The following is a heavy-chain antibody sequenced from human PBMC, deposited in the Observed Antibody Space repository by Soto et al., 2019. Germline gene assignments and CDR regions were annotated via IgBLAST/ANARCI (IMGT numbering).Heavy chain of an antibody. J-gene: IGHJ5*02. D-gene: IGHD4-17*01. CDR1: GGSISSGDYY. Sequence: QVQLQESGPGLVKPSQTLSLTCTVSGGSISSGDYYWSWIRQPPGKGLEWIGYIYYSGSTYYNPSLKSRVTISVDTSKNQFSLKLSPVTAADTAVYYCARAGGATVVSGNWFDPWGQGTLVTVSS. CDR2: IYYSGST. V-gene: IGHV4-30-4*01. CDR3: ARAGGATVVSGNWFDP.